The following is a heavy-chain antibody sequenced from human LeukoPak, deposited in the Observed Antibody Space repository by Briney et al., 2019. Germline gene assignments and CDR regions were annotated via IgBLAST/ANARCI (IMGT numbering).Heavy chain of an antibody. V-gene: IGHV3-23*01. CDR2: ISGSGGST. CDR1: GFTFSSYA. J-gene: IGHJ5*02. CDR3: AKALGSPWRWFDP. D-gene: IGHD6-25*01. Sequence: GGYLRLSCAASGFTFSSYAMRWVRQAPGKGLEWVSAISGSGGSTYYADSVKGRFTISRDNSKNTLYLQMNSLRAEDTAVYYCAKALGSPWRWFDPWGQGTLVTVSS.